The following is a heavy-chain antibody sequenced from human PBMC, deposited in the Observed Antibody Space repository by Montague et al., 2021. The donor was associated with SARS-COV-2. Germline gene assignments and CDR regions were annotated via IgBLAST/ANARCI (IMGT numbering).Heavy chain of an antibody. CDR2: ISSSGSTI. CDR1: GFTFSSFE. D-gene: IGHD2-21*02. CDR3: ASELGVTRLHFDY. Sequence: SLRLSCAASGFTFSSFEMNWVRQAPGKGLEWVSDISSSGSTIYYADSVKGRFTISRDNAKNSLYLQMNSLRAEDTAVYYCASELGVTRLHFDYWGQGTLVTVSS. J-gene: IGHJ4*02. V-gene: IGHV3-48*03.